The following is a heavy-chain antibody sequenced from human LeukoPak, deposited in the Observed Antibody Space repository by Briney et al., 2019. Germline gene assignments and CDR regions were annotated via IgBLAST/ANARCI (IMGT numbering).Heavy chain of an antibody. CDR1: GGSIISSSYY. Sequence: SETLSLTCTVSGGSIISSSYYWGWIRQPPGKGLEWIGYIYYSGSTNYNPSLKSRVTISVDTSKNQFSLKLSSVTAADTAVYYCARELGYCSGGSCLGAFDIWGQGTMVTVSS. CDR3: ARELGYCSGGSCLGAFDI. CDR2: IYYSGST. J-gene: IGHJ3*02. D-gene: IGHD2-15*01. V-gene: IGHV4-61*05.